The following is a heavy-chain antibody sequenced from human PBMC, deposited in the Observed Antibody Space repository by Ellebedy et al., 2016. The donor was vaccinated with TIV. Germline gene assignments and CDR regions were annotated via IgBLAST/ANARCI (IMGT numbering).Heavy chain of an antibody. Sequence: GESLKISCAASGFNFRNPWMNWVRQAPGKGLEWVGRIKSETDGGATDYAAPVKGRFTISRDDSKNMLFLHLNNLTTEDTATYHCTMLSGGAWTNDYWGRGTLVTVSS. V-gene: IGHV3-15*07. CDR2: IKSETDGGAT. J-gene: IGHJ4*02. CDR3: TMLSGGAWTNDY. CDR1: GFNFRNPW. D-gene: IGHD2-21*02.